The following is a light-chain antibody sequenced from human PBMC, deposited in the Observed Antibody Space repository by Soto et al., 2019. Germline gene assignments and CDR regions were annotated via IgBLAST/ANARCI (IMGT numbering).Light chain of an antibody. CDR3: QQYNSYSA. Sequence: DIQMTQSPSTLPASVGDRVPITSRASQSISNWLAWYQQKPGKAPKLLIYDASSLESGVPSRFSGSGSGTEFTLTISSLQPDDFATYYCQQYNSYSAFGQGTKLDIK. CDR1: QSISNW. V-gene: IGKV1-5*01. CDR2: DAS. J-gene: IGKJ2*01.